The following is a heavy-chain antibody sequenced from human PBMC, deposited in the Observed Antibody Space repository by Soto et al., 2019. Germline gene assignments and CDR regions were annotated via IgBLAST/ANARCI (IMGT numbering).Heavy chain of an antibody. CDR1: GFTFSSYG. J-gene: IGHJ4*02. Sequence: GGSLRLSCAASGFTFSSYGMHWVRQAPGKGLEWVAVISYDGSNKYYADSVKGRFTISRDNSKNTLYLQMNSLRAEDTAVYYCAKDALDLRYCSGGSCYSRYFDYWGQGTLVTVSS. D-gene: IGHD2-15*01. V-gene: IGHV3-30*18. CDR3: AKDALDLRYCSGGSCYSRYFDY. CDR2: ISYDGSNK.